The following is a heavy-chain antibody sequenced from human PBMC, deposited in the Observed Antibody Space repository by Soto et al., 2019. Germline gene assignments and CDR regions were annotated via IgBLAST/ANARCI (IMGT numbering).Heavy chain of an antibody. J-gene: IGHJ4*02. D-gene: IGHD4-17*01. Sequence: QVQLVQSGAEVKKPGSSVKVSCKASGGTFSSYAISWVRQAPGQGLEWMGGIIPIFGTANYAQKFQGRVTMTADESTSTAYMELSSLRSEDTAVYYCARGDYGDYDGSYYYFDYWGQGTLVTVSS. CDR3: ARGDYGDYDGSYYYFDY. CDR2: IIPIFGTA. CDR1: GGTFSSYA. V-gene: IGHV1-69*01.